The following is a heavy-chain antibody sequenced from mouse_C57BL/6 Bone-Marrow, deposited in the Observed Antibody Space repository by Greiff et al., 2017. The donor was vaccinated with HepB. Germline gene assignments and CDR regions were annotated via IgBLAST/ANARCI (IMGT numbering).Heavy chain of an antibody. Sequence: QVQLQQPGAELVRPGSSVKLSCKASGYTFTSYWMHWVKQGPIQGLEWIGNIDPSDSETHYNQKFKDKATLTVDKSSSTAYMQLSSLTSEDSAVYYCAFTTVVAPYAMDYWGQGTSVTVSS. CDR3: AFTTVVAPYAMDY. D-gene: IGHD1-1*01. J-gene: IGHJ4*01. CDR2: IDPSDSET. CDR1: GYTFTSYW. V-gene: IGHV1-52*01.